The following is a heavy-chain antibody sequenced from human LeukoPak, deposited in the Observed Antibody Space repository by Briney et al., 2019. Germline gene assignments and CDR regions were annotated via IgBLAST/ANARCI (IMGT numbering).Heavy chain of an antibody. Sequence: GGSLRLSCAASGFTFSGFAMTWVRQAPGKGLEWVSSIGSDSKTHYSESVKGRFAISRDNSKNTLYLQMSSLRAEDTAVYYCVKDPYPLILFWGQGTLVTVSS. CDR2: IGSDSKT. CDR3: VKDPYPLILF. J-gene: IGHJ4*02. D-gene: IGHD2-2*02. V-gene: IGHV3-23*01. CDR1: GFTFSGFA.